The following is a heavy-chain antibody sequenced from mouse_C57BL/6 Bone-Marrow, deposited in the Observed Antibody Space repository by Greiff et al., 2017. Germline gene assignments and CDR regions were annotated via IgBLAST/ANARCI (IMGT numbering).Heavy chain of an antibody. CDR3: TVYYDYDDEGDY. V-gene: IGHV1-80*01. Sequence: QVQLKQSGAELVKPGASVKISCKASGYAFSSYWMNWVKQRPGKGLEWIGQIYPGDGDTNYNGKFKGKATLTADKSSSTAYMQLSSLTSEDSAVYYCTVYYDYDDEGDYWGQGTTLTVSS. CDR1: GYAFSSYW. J-gene: IGHJ2*01. CDR2: IYPGDGDT. D-gene: IGHD2-4*01.